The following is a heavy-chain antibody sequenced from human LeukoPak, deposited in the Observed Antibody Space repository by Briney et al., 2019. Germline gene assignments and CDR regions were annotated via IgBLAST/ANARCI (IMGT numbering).Heavy chain of an antibody. V-gene: IGHV3-74*03. CDR1: GFTFSSTW. J-gene: IGHJ6*03. Sequence: GGSLRLSCAASGFTFSSTWMHWVRQVPGKELVWVARIESDGRRTTYAESVKGRFTISRDNAKNTLYLEMNSLRVEDTAVYYCARDFDRYYMDVWGKGTTVTVSS. CDR3: ARDFDRYYMDV. CDR2: IESDGRRT.